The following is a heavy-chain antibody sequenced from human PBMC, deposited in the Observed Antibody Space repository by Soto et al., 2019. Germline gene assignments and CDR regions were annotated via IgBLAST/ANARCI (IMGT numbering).Heavy chain of an antibody. J-gene: IGHJ4*02. V-gene: IGHV1-3*01. Sequence: ASVKVSCKASGYTFTSYAMHWVRQAPGQRLEWMGWINAGNGNTKYSQKFQGRVTITRDTSASTAYMELSSLRSEDTAVYYCARKALPAAISDGDYWNYWGQGTLVTVSS. CDR1: GYTFTSYA. CDR2: INAGNGNT. CDR3: ARKALPAAISDGDYWNY. D-gene: IGHD2-2*01.